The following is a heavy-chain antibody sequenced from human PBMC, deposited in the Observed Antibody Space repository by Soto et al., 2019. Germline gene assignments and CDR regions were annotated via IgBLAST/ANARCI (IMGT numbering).Heavy chain of an antibody. D-gene: IGHD3-16*02. CDR2: INHSGST. V-gene: IGHV4-34*01. CDR1: GGSFSGYY. CDR3: ARVRITFGGVIVIPYDY. Sequence: PSETLSLTCAVYGGSFSGYYWSWIRQPPGKGLEWIGEINHSGSTNYNPSLKSRVTISVDTSKNQFSLKLSSVTAADTAVYYCARVRITFGGVIVIPYDYWGQGTLVTVSS. J-gene: IGHJ4*02.